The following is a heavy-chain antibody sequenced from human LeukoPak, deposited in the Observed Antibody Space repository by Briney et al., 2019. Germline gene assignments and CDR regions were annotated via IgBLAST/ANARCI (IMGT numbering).Heavy chain of an antibody. J-gene: IGHJ5*02. CDR2: IYYSGST. Sequence: PSETLSLTCTVSGGSISSSSYYWGWIRQPPGKGLEWIGSIYYSGSTYYNPSLKSRVTMSVDTSKNQFFLKLSSVTAADTAVYYCARGSGSYPPLDQWGQGTPVTVFS. CDR3: ARGSGSYPPLDQ. CDR1: GGSISSSSYY. V-gene: IGHV4-39*07. D-gene: IGHD3-10*01.